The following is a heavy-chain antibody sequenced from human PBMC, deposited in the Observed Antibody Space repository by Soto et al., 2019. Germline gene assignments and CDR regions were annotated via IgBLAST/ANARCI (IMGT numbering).Heavy chain of an antibody. CDR1: GFTFSGLG. J-gene: IGHJ4*02. D-gene: IGHD1-26*01. Sequence: QVQLVESGGGVVQPGRSLRLSCAASGFTFSGLGMHWVRQAPGKGLEWVAVIRYDGSNIYYADAVKGRFTISRDNSKDTLYLEMNSVTADDTAVYYCARDGVGHTTFFGYFDYWGEGTMVTVCS. CDR3: ARDGVGHTTFFGYFDY. CDR2: IRYDGSNI. V-gene: IGHV3-33*01.